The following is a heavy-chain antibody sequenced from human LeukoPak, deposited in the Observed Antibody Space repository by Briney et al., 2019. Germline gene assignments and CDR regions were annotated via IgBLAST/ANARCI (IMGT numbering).Heavy chain of an antibody. D-gene: IGHD6-6*01. CDR2: IYTSGST. V-gene: IGHV4-61*02. J-gene: IGHJ6*02. Sequence: SETLSLTCTVSGGSISSGSYYWSWIRQPAGKGLEWIGRIYTSGSTNYNPPLKSRVTISVDTSKNQFSLKLSSVTAADTAVYYCARAFIAARPDYYYYGMDVWGQGTTVTVSS. CDR3: ARAFIAARPDYYYYGMDV. CDR1: GGSISSGSYY.